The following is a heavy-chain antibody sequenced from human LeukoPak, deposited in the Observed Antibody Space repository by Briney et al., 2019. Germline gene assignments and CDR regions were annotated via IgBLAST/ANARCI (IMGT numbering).Heavy chain of an antibody. D-gene: IGHD3-10*01. Sequence: PGGSLRLSCAASGFTFSSYAMSWVRQAPGKGLEWVSVISGSGGSTYYADSVKGRFTISRDNAKNSLYLQMNSLRAEDTALYYCASWVTMVRGVIPVDYWGQGTLVTVSS. CDR3: ASWVTMVRGVIPVDY. CDR1: GFTFSSYA. V-gene: IGHV3-23*01. CDR2: ISGSGGST. J-gene: IGHJ4*02.